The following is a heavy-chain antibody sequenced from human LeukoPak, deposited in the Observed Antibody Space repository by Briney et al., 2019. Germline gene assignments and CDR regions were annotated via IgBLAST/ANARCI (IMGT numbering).Heavy chain of an antibody. V-gene: IGHV4-30-4*01. D-gene: IGHD6-13*01. CDR1: GGSISSADYY. CDR2: IFYSGST. J-gene: IGHJ4*02. Sequence: SQTLSLTCSVSGGSISSADYYWSWIRQPPEKGLEWIGYIFYSGSTDYNPSLKSRVTISVDTSKNQFSLRLTSVTAADTAVYYCARLKPYSSTSAYYFDYWGQGTLVTVCS. CDR3: ARLKPYSSTSAYYFDY.